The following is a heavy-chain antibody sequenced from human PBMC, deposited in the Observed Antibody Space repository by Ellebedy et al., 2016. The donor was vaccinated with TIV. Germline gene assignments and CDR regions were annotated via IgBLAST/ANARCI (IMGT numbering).Heavy chain of an antibody. J-gene: IGHJ4*02. CDR1: GGSFSGYY. V-gene: IGHV4-34*01. D-gene: IGHD3-22*01. Sequence: SETLSLXCAVYGGSFSGYYWNWIRQPPGKGLEWIGEINHSGSTKYNPSLRSRVTISVDTSKNQFSLKLSSVTAADTAVYYCARGRRYFDTSGYYLDYWGRGTLVTVSS. CDR3: ARGRRYFDTSGYYLDY. CDR2: INHSGST.